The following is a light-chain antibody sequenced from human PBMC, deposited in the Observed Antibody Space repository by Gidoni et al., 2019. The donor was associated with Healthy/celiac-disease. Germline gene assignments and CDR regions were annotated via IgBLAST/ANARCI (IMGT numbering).Light chain of an antibody. Sequence: SYEPTQPPSVSVSPGRTASITCPGDKLGDKYACWYQQKTGQSPVLFIYQDSKRPSGIPDRFSGSSSGNTATLTISGTQAMDEADYYCQAWDSSTVVFGGGTKLTVL. V-gene: IGLV3-1*01. CDR3: QAWDSSTVV. J-gene: IGLJ2*01. CDR1: KLGDKY. CDR2: QDS.